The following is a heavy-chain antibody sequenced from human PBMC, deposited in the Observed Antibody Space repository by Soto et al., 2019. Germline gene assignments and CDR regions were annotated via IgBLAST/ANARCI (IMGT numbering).Heavy chain of an antibody. CDR1: GFTFSSYA. J-gene: IGHJ4*02. CDR3: ASGYKGGFGY. Sequence: PGGSLRLSCAASGFTFSSYAMNWVRQASGKGLEWVSAISSSGNSTYYADSVRGRFTISRDNAKNSLYLQMNSLRAEDTAVYYCASGYKGGFGYWGQGTLVTVSS. V-gene: IGHV3-21*01. D-gene: IGHD1-1*01. CDR2: ISSSGNST.